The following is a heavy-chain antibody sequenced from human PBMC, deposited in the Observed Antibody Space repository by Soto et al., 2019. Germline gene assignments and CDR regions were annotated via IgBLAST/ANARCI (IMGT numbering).Heavy chain of an antibody. Sequence: GGSLRLSCAASGFTFSSYGMHWVRQAPGKGLEWVAVISYDGSNKYYADSVKGRFTISRDNSKNTLYLQMNSLRAEDTAVYYCAKGSSSGWYIYYGMDVWGQGTTVTVSS. CDR2: ISYDGSNK. CDR3: AKGSSSGWYIYYGMDV. V-gene: IGHV3-30*18. D-gene: IGHD6-19*01. J-gene: IGHJ6*02. CDR1: GFTFSSYG.